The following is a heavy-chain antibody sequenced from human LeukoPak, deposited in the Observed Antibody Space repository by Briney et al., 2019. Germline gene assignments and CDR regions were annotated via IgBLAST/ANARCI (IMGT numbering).Heavy chain of an antibody. Sequence: GASVKVSCKASGGTFSSYAISWVRQAPGQGLEWMGWISAYNGNTNYAQKLQGRVTMTTDTSTSTAYMELRSLRSDDTAVYYCARAVPQQQLVLGAPEYFDYWGQGTLVTVSS. CDR1: GGTFSSYA. CDR2: ISAYNGNT. V-gene: IGHV1-18*01. D-gene: IGHD6-13*01. J-gene: IGHJ4*02. CDR3: ARAVPQQQLVLGAPEYFDY.